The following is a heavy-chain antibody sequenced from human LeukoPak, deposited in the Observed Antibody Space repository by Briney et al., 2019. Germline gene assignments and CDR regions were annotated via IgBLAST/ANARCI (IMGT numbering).Heavy chain of an antibody. J-gene: IGHJ6*03. CDR1: GFTFSSYA. D-gene: IGHD3-16*01. V-gene: IGHV3-30*04. Sequence: PGRSLRLSCAASGFTFSSYAMHWVRQAPGKGLEWVAVISYDGSNKYYADSVKGRFTISRDNSKNTLYLQMNSLRVEDTALYYCAKMGDRFGLWGHKTKYYMDVWGKGTTVTVSS. CDR3: AKMGDRFGLWGHKTKYYMDV. CDR2: ISYDGSNK.